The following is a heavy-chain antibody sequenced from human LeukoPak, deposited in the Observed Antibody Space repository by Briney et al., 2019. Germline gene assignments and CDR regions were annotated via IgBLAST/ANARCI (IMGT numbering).Heavy chain of an antibody. D-gene: IGHD3-22*01. J-gene: IGHJ3*02. CDR2: IYPGDSDT. Sequence: GESLKISCKGSGYSFTSYWIGWVRQMPGKGLEWMGIIYPGDSDTRYSPSFQGQVTISADKSISTAYLQWSSLKASDTAMYYCARLPRSGGNYDSGGSTPLALDIWGQGTMVTVAS. CDR3: ARLPRSGGNYDSGGSTPLALDI. V-gene: IGHV5-51*01. CDR1: GYSFTSYW.